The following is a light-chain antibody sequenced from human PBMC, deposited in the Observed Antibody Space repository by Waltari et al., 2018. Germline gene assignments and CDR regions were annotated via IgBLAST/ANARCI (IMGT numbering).Light chain of an antibody. Sequence: LSCRARQGIRSDLAWDQQKPGQAPRLLIFGASTRATGVPARFSGSGSGTEFTLTISSLQSEDFGVYYCQQSKIWPAFGQGTKVEIK. CDR3: QQSKIWPA. V-gene: IGKV3-15*01. J-gene: IGKJ1*01. CDR2: GAS. CDR1: QGIRSD.